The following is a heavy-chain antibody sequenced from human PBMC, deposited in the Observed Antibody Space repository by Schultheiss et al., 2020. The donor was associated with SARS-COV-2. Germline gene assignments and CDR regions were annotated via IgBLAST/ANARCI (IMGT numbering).Heavy chain of an antibody. J-gene: IGHJ4*02. CDR2: MNPNSGHT. Sequence: ASVKVSCKASGYTFTSYDINWVRQATGQGLEWMGWMNPNSGHTGYAQKVQGRVTMTTDTSTSTVYMELRSLRSDDTAVYYCASYLEGYCRVGNCYRGVDFWGQGTLVTVSS. V-gene: IGHV1-8*01. CDR3: ASYLEGYCRVGNCYRGVDF. CDR1: GYTFTSYD. D-gene: IGHD2-15*01.